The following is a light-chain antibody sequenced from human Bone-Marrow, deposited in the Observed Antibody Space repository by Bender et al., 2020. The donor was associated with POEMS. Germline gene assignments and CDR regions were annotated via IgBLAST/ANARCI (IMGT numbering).Light chain of an antibody. J-gene: IGLJ3*02. Sequence: QSVLTQPPSASGTPGQRVTISCSGSSSNIGTNPVNWYQQLPGTAPKLLIYINNQRPSGVPDRFSGSKSDTSASLAISGLQSEDEADYYCAAWDDSLNGRVFGGGTKLTVL. V-gene: IGLV1-44*01. CDR2: INN. CDR3: AAWDDSLNGRV. CDR1: SSNIGTNP.